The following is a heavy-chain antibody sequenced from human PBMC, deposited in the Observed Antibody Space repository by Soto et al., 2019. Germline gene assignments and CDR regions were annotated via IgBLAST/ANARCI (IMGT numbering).Heavy chain of an antibody. D-gene: IGHD3-3*01. CDR1: GFTLGTYG. CDR2: ITGGNT. Sequence: EVQLLESGGGLIQPGGSLRLSCPASGFTLGTYGMGWVRRPPGKGLEWVSTITGGNTYYAASVKGRFTISRDNSKNTLYLQMSNLRAEDTALYYCAKDKERGGYDSDFDSWGQGTLVTVSS. J-gene: IGHJ4*02. V-gene: IGHV3-23*01. CDR3: AKDKERGGYDSDFDS.